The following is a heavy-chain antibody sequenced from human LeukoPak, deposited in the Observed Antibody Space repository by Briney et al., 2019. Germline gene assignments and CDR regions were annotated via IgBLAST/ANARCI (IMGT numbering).Heavy chain of an antibody. D-gene: IGHD1-7*01. Sequence: PGGSLRLSCAASGFTFSSYAMSWVCQAPGKGLEWVSAISGSGGSTYYADSVKGRFTISRDNSKNTLYLQMNSLRAEDTAVYYCAKVLTGTTTSLDYWGQGTLVTVSS. CDR3: AKVLTGTTTSLDY. CDR2: ISGSGGST. J-gene: IGHJ4*02. CDR1: GFTFSSYA. V-gene: IGHV3-23*01.